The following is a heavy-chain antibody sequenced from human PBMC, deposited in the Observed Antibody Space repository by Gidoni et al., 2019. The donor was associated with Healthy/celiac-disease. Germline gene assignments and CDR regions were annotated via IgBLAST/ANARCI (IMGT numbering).Heavy chain of an antibody. CDR2: ISWNSGSI. CDR1: GFTFDDYA. Sequence: EVQLVESGGGLLQPGRSLRLSCAASGFTFDDYAMHWVRQAPGKGLEWVSGISWNSGSIGYADSVKGRFTISRDNAKNSLYLQMNSLRAEDTALYYCAKDIAARPEHKFDYWGQGTLVTVSS. V-gene: IGHV3-9*01. J-gene: IGHJ4*02. CDR3: AKDIAARPEHKFDY. D-gene: IGHD6-6*01.